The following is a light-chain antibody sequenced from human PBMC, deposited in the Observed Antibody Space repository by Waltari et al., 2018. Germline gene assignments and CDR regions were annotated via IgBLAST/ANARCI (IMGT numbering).Light chain of an antibody. CDR3: VLYVGSGIWV. CDR2: NVD. J-gene: IGLJ3*02. Sequence: QTVVTQEPSFSVSPGGPVTLTCGLNSGSVSTCLKPSWYQQTPGQTPRTLIHNVDTRSSGVPDRFSGSILGNKAALTITGAQADDESDYYCVLYVGSGIWVFGGGTKLTVL. CDR1: SGSVSTCLK. V-gene: IGLV8-61*01.